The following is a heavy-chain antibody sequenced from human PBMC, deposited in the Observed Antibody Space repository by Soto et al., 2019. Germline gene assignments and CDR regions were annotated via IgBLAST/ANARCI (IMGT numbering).Heavy chain of an antibody. CDR2: ISAYNGNT. J-gene: IGHJ6*02. CDR1: GYTFTSYG. Sequence: QVQLVQSGAEVKKPGASVKVSCKASGYTFTSYGISWVRQAPGQGLEWMGWISAYNGNTNYAQKLQGRVTMTTXXSXSXXYMELRSRRSDDTAVYYCARDQGSSSWEGYYGMDVWGQGTTVTVSS. V-gene: IGHV1-18*01. D-gene: IGHD6-13*01. CDR3: ARDQGSSSWEGYYGMDV.